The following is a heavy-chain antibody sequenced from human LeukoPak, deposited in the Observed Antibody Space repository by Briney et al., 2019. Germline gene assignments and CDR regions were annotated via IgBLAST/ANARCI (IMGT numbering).Heavy chain of an antibody. CDR1: ELTFSVYW. CDR3: ARDYGGDHYFDY. CDR2: TNSDGNSP. V-gene: IGHV3-74*01. J-gene: IGHJ4*02. Sequence: PGWYLRLSCASTELTFSVYWMHWVRPGAGKGLVWDARTNSDGNSPTYADYVKGRFTISSDNAKNTLYLLMNSLRAEDKAVYYCARDYGGDHYFDYWGQGALVTVSS. D-gene: IGHD4-23*01.